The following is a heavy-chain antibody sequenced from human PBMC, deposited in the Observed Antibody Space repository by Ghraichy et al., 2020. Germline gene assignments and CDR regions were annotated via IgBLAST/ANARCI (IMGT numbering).Heavy chain of an antibody. CDR2: ISGSGGST. CDR1: GFTFSSYA. CDR3: ATAYPPMWFLEWFNYGMDV. J-gene: IGHJ6*02. Sequence: GGSLRLSCAASGFTFSSYAMSWVRQAPGKGLEWVSAISGSGGSTYYADSVKGRFTISRDNSKNTLYLQMNSLRAEDTAVYYCATAYPPMWFLEWFNYGMDVWGQGTTVTVSS. D-gene: IGHD3-3*01. V-gene: IGHV3-23*01.